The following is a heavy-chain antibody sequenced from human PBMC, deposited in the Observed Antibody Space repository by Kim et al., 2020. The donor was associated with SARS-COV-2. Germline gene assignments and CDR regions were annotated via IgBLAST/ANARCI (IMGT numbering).Heavy chain of an antibody. CDR1: GGSISSSSYY. CDR2: IYYSGST. CDR3: ARDPRPNVVGATRGMDY. J-gene: IGHJ4*02. V-gene: IGHV4-39*07. Sequence: SETLSLTCTVSGGSISSSSYYWGWIRQPPGKGLEWIGSIYYSGSTYYNPSLKSRVTISVDTSKNQFSLKLSSVTAADTAVYYCARDPRPNVVGATRGMDYWGQGTLVTVSS. D-gene: IGHD1-26*01.